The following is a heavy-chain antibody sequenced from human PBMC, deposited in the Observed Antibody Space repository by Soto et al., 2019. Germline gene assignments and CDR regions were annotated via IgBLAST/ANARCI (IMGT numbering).Heavy chain of an antibody. CDR1: GFTFTTYA. V-gene: IGHV3-30*04. D-gene: IGHD2-2*01. CDR2: ISNEGRGK. CDR3: ASDQCFRGRTICYYFDF. J-gene: IGHJ4*02. Sequence: QVQLVESGGGVVQPGRSLRLSCAASGFTFTTYALHWVRLAPGKGLEWVAFISNEGRGKYYADSVKGRFTISRDNSKNTLDRQMNSLKSDDTAVYYCASDQCFRGRTICYYFDFWGQGTLVTVSS.